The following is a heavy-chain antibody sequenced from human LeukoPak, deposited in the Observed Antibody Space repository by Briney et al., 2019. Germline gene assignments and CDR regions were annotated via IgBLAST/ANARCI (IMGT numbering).Heavy chain of an antibody. V-gene: IGHV3-48*04. J-gene: IGHJ4*02. Sequence: PGGSLRLSCAASGFTFSSYSMNWVRQAPGKGLEWVSYISSSSSTIYYADSVKGRFTISRGNGKNSLYLQMNSLRAEDTAVYYCASRYSSGRLDYWGQGTLVTISS. CDR2: ISSSSSTI. D-gene: IGHD6-19*01. CDR1: GFTFSSYS. CDR3: ASRYSSGRLDY.